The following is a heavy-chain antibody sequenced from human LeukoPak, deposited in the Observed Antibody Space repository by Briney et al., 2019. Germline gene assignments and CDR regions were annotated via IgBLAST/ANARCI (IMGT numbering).Heavy chain of an antibody. CDR3: ARHYYDFWSGYRPYYYYMDV. Sequence: GESLKISCKGSGYSFTSYWIGWVRQMPGKGLEWMGIIYPGDSDTRYSPSFQGQVTISADKSISTAYLQWSSLKASDTAMYYCARHYYDFWSGYRPYYYYMDVWGKGTTVTVSS. V-gene: IGHV5-51*01. J-gene: IGHJ6*03. CDR2: IYPGDSDT. CDR1: GYSFTSYW. D-gene: IGHD3-3*01.